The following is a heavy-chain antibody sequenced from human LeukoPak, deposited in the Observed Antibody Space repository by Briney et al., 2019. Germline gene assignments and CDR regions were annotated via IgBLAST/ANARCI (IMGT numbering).Heavy chain of an antibody. J-gene: IGHJ4*02. Sequence: PGGSLRLSCAASGFTFSSYSMNWVRQAPGKGLEWVSSISSSSSYIYYADSVKGRFTISRDNAKNSLYLQMNSLRAEDTAVYYCARDKYSSSWSSSFDYWGQGTLVTVSS. CDR1: GFTFSSYS. V-gene: IGHV3-21*01. D-gene: IGHD6-13*01. CDR3: ARDKYSSSWSSSFDY. CDR2: ISSSSSYI.